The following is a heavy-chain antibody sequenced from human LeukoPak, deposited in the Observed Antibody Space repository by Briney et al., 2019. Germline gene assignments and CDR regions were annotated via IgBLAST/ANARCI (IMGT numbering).Heavy chain of an antibody. Sequence: ASVKVSCKASGYTFTSYDINWVRPATGQGLEWMGWMNPNSDNTGYAQKFQGRVTMTRNTSISTAYMELSSLRSEDTAVYYCARSLIRRAAAGGYWGQGTLVTVSS. CDR1: GYTFTSYD. D-gene: IGHD6-25*01. CDR3: ARSLIRRAAAGGY. J-gene: IGHJ4*02. V-gene: IGHV1-8*01. CDR2: MNPNSDNT.